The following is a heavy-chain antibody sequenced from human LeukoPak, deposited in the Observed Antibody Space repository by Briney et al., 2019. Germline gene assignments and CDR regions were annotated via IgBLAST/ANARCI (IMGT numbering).Heavy chain of an antibody. CDR2: IYYSGST. CDR3: ARQHGDYDFDY. D-gene: IGHD4-17*01. Sequence: SETLSLTCTASGGSISSSSYYWGWIRQPPGKGLEWIGSIYYSGSTYYNPSLKSRVTISVDTSKNQFSPKLSSVTAADTAVYYCARQHGDYDFDYWGQGTLVTVSS. J-gene: IGHJ4*02. V-gene: IGHV4-39*01. CDR1: GGSISSSSYY.